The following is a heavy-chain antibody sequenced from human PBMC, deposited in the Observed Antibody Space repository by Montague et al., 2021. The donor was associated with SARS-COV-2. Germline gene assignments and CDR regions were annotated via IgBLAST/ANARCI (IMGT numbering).Heavy chain of an antibody. V-gene: IGHV4-4*07. CDR1: GGSITGFS. D-gene: IGHD6-6*01. CDR2: VTTSGTT. CDR3: ARTPTRPLSLDS. J-gene: IGHJ4*02. Sequence: SETLSLTCAVSGGSITGFSWSWVRQPAGKGLEWIGRVTTSGTTNYSPYLRSRVTMSVDTSKNQFSLNLNSVTAAATAIYYCARTPTRPLSLDSWGQGTLVTVSS.